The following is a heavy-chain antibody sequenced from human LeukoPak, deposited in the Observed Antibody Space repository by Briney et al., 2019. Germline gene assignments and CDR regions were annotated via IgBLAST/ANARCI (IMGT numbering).Heavy chain of an antibody. CDR3: ARDLTGTGDY. D-gene: IGHD2-8*02. J-gene: IGHJ4*02. CDR1: GFTFSTYV. CDR2: ISHDGSNK. V-gene: IGHV3-30-3*01. Sequence: GGSLRLSCAASGFTFSTYVMHWVRQAPGKGLEWVAVISHDGSNKYYADSVKGRFTISRDNSKNALYLQMNSLRAEDTAVYYCARDLTGTGDYWGQGTLVTVSS.